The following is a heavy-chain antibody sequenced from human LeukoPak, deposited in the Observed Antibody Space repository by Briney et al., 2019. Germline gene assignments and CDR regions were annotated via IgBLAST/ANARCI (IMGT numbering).Heavy chain of an antibody. CDR3: ARASGYSGDEAGYYFDY. D-gene: IGHD5-12*01. CDR2: IIPILGIA. J-gene: IGHJ4*02. V-gene: IGHV1-69*04. CDR1: GGTFSSYA. Sequence: SVKVSCKASGGTFSSYAISWVRQAPGQGLEWMGRIIPILGIANYAQKFQGRVTITADKSTSTAYMELSSLRSEDTAVYYRARASGYSGDEAGYYFDYWGQGTLVTVSS.